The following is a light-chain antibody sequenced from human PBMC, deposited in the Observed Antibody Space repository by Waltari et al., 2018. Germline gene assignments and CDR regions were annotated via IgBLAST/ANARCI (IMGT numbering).Light chain of an antibody. CDR2: DVS. CDR3: SSYTSSSTWV. J-gene: IGLJ3*02. CDR1: SSHVGGYNY. V-gene: IGLV2-14*01. Sequence: QSALTQPASVSGSPGPSITLSCTGTSSHVGGYNYVSWYQKHPGKAPKFMIYDVSQRPSGVSNRFSGSRSGNTASLTISGLQAEDEADYYCSSYTSSSTWVFGGGTKLTVL.